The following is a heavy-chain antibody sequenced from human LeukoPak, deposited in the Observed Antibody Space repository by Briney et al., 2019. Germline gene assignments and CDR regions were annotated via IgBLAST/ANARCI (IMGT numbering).Heavy chain of an antibody. CDR2: ISAYNGNT. V-gene: IGHV1-18*01. CDR3: ARELYYYDIIGSYGDY. Sequence: ASVKVSCKASGYTFTSYGIRWVRQAPGQGLEWMGWISAYNGNTNYAQKLQGRVTMTTDTSTSTAYMELRSLRSDDTAVYYCARELYYYDIIGSYGDYWGQGTLVTVSS. J-gene: IGHJ4*02. D-gene: IGHD3-22*01. CDR1: GYTFTSYG.